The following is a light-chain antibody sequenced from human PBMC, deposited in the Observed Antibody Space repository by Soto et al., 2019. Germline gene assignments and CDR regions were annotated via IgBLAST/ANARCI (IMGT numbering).Light chain of an antibody. V-gene: IGKV1-5*03. Sequence: DIPMTQSPSTLSASVGDRVTITCRASQSIGSWLAWYQQKPGKAPKLLIYKASSLESGVPSRFSGSGSGTECTLTISSLQPDDFASYYCQQYGSYSPWTFGQGTKVEIK. J-gene: IGKJ1*01. CDR1: QSIGSW. CDR2: KAS. CDR3: QQYGSYSPWT.